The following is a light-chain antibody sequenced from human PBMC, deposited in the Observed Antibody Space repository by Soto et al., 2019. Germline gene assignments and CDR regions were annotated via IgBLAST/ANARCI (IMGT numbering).Light chain of an antibody. V-gene: IGLV2-14*01. CDR3: SSYTTSTSFIL. CDR2: EVS. J-gene: IGLJ2*01. Sequence: QSALTQPASVSGSPGQSITISCTGTSSDIGNYDFVSWYQQVPGTAPKAMIYEVSSRPSGVSNRFSGSKSGNTASLTISRRQAEDEAYYYCSSYTTSTSFILFGGGTKLTDL. CDR1: SSDIGNYDF.